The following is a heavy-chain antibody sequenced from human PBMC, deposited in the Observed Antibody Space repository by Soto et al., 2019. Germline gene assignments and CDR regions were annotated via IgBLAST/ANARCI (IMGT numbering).Heavy chain of an antibody. Sequence: EVQLVESGGGLVQPGGSLRVSCAASGFTFTSYWMSWVRQAPGKGLEWVANIKEDGSAKYYLDSVKGRFTISRANAKNSLYIQKSSLRAEDTAVYYCASEDFYRVDYWGQGNLVTVS. J-gene: IGHJ4*02. CDR1: GFTFTSYW. CDR3: ASEDFYRVDY. CDR2: IKEDGSAK. V-gene: IGHV3-7*01.